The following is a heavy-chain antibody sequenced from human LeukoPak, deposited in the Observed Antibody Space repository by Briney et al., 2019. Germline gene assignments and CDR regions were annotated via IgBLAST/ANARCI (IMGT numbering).Heavy chain of an antibody. D-gene: IGHD3-10*01. CDR2: ITSGDTAI. V-gene: IGHV3-11*01. CDR3: ARSGGNSPVDY. Sequence: TGGSLRLSCAASGFTFSDYSMSWIRQAPGKGLEWVSYITSGDTAIYYADSVKGRFTISRDNTKNSLFLQMNSLRAEDTAVYYCARSGGNSPVDYWGRGTLVTFSS. J-gene: IGHJ4*02. CDR1: GFTFSDYS.